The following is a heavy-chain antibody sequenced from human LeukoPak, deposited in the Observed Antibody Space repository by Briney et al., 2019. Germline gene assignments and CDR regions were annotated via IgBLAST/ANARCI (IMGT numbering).Heavy chain of an antibody. CDR2: INHSGST. D-gene: IGHD2-15*01. V-gene: IGHV4-34*01. Sequence: SETLSLTCAVYGGSFSGYYWSWIRQPPGKGLEWIGEINHSGSTNHNPSLKSRVTISVDTSKNQFSLKLSSVTAADTAVYYCARGAPYCSGGSCYSGTTVVTQNYYYYYMDVWGKGTTVTVSS. CDR3: ARGAPYCSGGSCYSGTTVVTQNYYYYYMDV. J-gene: IGHJ6*03. CDR1: GGSFSGYY.